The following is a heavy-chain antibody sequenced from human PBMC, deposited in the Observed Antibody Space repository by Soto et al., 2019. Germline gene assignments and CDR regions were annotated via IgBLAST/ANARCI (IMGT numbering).Heavy chain of an antibody. V-gene: IGHV1-18*01. CDR1: GYTFTRYG. D-gene: IGHD2-15*01. CDR2: ISAYNGNT. J-gene: IGHJ4*02. CDR3: ARDACSGGTCYFDY. Sequence: ASVKVCCKASGYTFTRYGSRWVRQAPGQGLEWMGWISAYNGNTNYAQKLQGRVTMTTDTSTSTAYMELRSLRSDDTAVYYCARDACSGGTCYFDYWGQGTLVTVSS.